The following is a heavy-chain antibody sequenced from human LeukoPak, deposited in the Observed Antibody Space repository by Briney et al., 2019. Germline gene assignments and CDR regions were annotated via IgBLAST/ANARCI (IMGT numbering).Heavy chain of an antibody. CDR3: AKDINYDFWSGYSDY. Sequence: GGSLRLSCAASGFTFYDYAMHWVRQAPGKGLEWVSGISWNSGSIVYADSVRGRFTISRDNAKNSLYLQMNSLRAEDTALYYCAKDINYDFWSGYSDYWGQGTLVTVSS. J-gene: IGHJ4*02. CDR2: ISWNSGSI. D-gene: IGHD3-3*01. CDR1: GFTFYDYA. V-gene: IGHV3-9*01.